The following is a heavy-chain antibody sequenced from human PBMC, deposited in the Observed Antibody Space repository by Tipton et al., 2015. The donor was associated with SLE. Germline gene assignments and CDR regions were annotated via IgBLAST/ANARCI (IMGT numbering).Heavy chain of an antibody. V-gene: IGHV4-38-2*02. Sequence: TLSLTCAVSGSSISNGYYWGWVRQPPGKGLEWIANIYHTGTTDSNPSLKSRVTLSIDTSKNQFSPKLNSVTAADTAVYYCVRDPAPGPFDYWGQGTLVAVSS. CDR3: VRDPAPGPFDY. CDR2: IYHTGTT. CDR1: GSSISNGYY. J-gene: IGHJ4*02.